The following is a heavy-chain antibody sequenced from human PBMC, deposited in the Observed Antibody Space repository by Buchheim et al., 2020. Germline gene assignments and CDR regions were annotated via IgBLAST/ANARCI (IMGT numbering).Heavy chain of an antibody. CDR1: GGSISSGGYF. CDR2: IYDSGST. J-gene: IGHJ5*02. D-gene: IGHD3-22*01. V-gene: IGHV4-31*03. CDR3: ARGIRVGDRSGSDWFDH. Sequence: QVQLQESGPGLVKPSQTLSLTCTVSGGSISSGGYFWSWIRQHPGKGLEWIGYIYDSGSTYYNPSLKSRLTISVDTSKNQFPLKLSSVTAADTAVYYCARGIRVGDRSGSDWFDHWGQGTL.